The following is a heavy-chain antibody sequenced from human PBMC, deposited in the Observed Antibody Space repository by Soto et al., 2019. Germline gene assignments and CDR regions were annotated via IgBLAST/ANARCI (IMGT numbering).Heavy chain of an antibody. CDR1: GFTFSSYG. D-gene: IGHD3-22*01. Sequence: QVQLVESGGGVVQPGRSLRLSCAASGFTFSSYGMHWVRQAPGKGLEWVAVISYDGSNKYYADSVKGRFTISRDNSKNTLYLQMNSLRAEDTAVYYCARDGGVYYDSSGYDYWGQGTLVTVSS. CDR3: ARDGGVYYDSSGYDY. J-gene: IGHJ4*02. V-gene: IGHV3-30*03. CDR2: ISYDGSNK.